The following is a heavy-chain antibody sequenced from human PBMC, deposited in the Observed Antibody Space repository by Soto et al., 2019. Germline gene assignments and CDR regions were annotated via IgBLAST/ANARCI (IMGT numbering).Heavy chain of an antibody. CDR1: GFTFSDYY. Sequence: QVQLVESGGGLVKTSGSLRIACAASGFTFSDYYMSWVRQAPGKGLEWVSYISSSGNTIYYADSVKGRFTISRDNAKNSVYLQMNSLRAEDTALYFFLKMSSENYYDPVFSWGQGTLVTVSS. J-gene: IGHJ4*02. CDR2: ISSSGNTI. CDR3: LKMSSENYYDPVFS. D-gene: IGHD3-22*01. V-gene: IGHV3-11*01.